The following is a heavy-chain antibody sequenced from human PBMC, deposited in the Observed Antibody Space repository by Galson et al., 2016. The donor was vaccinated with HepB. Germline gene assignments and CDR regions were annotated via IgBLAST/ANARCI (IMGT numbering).Heavy chain of an antibody. D-gene: IGHD1-7*01. J-gene: IGHJ4*02. Sequence: TLSLTCTVSSGSIRTESYYWSWIRQHPEKGLEWIGFIYHSGTTYYNPSLKSRVTISVDTSKSQFSLKVSSVTAADTAIYYCARLSITGTVTNWGQGTLVTVSS. CDR2: IYHSGTT. CDR3: ARLSITGTVTN. CDR1: SGSIRTESYY. V-gene: IGHV4-31*03.